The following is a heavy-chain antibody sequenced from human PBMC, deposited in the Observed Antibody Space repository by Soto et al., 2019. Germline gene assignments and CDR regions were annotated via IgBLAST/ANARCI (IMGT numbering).Heavy chain of an antibody. CDR1: GGSISSSSYY. V-gene: IGHV4-39*01. CDR2: IYYSGST. Sequence: SETLSLTCTVSGGSISSSSYYWGWIRQPPGKGMERIGSIYYSGSTYYNPSLKSRVNISVDTSKNQFSLKLSSVTAADTAVYYCARRLYYDSSGFEGGGMDVWGQGTTVTVSS. D-gene: IGHD3-22*01. CDR3: ARRLYYDSSGFEGGGMDV. J-gene: IGHJ6*02.